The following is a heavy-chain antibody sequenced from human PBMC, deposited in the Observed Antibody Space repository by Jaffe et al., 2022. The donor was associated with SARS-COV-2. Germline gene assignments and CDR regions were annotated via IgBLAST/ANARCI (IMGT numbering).Heavy chain of an antibody. Sequence: EVQLVESGGGLVKPGGSLRLSCAASGFTFSSYSMNWVRQAPGKGLEWVSSISSSSSYIYYADSVKGRFTISRDNAKNSLYLQMNSLRAEDTAVYYCAAAGYSSSWGCGHWGQGTLVTVSS. CDR2: ISSSSSYI. J-gene: IGHJ4*02. D-gene: IGHD6-13*01. CDR3: AAAGYSSSWGCGH. CDR1: GFTFSSYS. V-gene: IGHV3-21*01.